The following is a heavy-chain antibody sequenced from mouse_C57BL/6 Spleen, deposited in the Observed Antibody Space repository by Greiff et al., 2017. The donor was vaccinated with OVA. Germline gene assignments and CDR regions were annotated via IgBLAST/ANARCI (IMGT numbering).Heavy chain of an antibody. CDR2: IGPGSGST. CDR1: GYTFTDYY. V-gene: IGHV1-77*01. J-gene: IGHJ1*03. CDR3: AREGDYYGSSYGYFDV. Sequence: VQLQQSGAELVKPGASVKISCKASGYTFTDYYINWVKQRPGQGLEWIGKIGPGSGSTYYNEKFKGKATLTADKSSSTAYIQLSSLTSEDSAVYFCAREGDYYGSSYGYFDVWGTGTTVTVSS. D-gene: IGHD1-1*01.